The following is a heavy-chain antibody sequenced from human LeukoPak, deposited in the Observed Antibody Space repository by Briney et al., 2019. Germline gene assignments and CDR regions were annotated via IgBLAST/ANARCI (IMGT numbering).Heavy chain of an antibody. Sequence: SETLSLTCTVSGGSINSYCWSWIRQPAGKGLEWIGRIYTSGSTNYNPSLKSRVTMSVDTSKNQFSLKLSSVTAADTAVYYCARTDSSGWYYFDYWGQGTLVTVSS. V-gene: IGHV4-4*07. J-gene: IGHJ4*02. CDR1: GGSINSYC. CDR2: IYTSGST. D-gene: IGHD6-19*01. CDR3: ARTDSSGWYYFDY.